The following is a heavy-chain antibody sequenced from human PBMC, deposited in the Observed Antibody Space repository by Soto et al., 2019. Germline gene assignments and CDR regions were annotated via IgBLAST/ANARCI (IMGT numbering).Heavy chain of an antibody. Sequence: QVQLQESGPGLVKPSQTLSLTCTVSGGSISSGGYYWSWIRQHPGKGLEWIGYIYYSGSTYYNPSLKSRVTISVDTSKNQFSLKLSSVTAADTAVYYCAREDYDILTAPYYGMDVWGQGTTVTVSS. CDR1: GGSISSGGYY. CDR2: IYYSGST. J-gene: IGHJ6*02. CDR3: AREDYDILTAPYYGMDV. V-gene: IGHV4-31*03. D-gene: IGHD3-9*01.